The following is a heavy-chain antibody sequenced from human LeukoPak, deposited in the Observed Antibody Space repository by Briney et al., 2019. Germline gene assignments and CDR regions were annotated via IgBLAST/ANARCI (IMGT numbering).Heavy chain of an antibody. CDR1: VYTFTSYG. V-gene: IGHV1-18*01. D-gene: IGHD6-13*01. J-gene: IGHJ6*03. CDR3: ARGYSSSWHEIYYYYYMDV. CDR2: ISTFNGNT. Sequence: ASLKVSCTTSVYTFTSYGISSVRQAPGHQLKWMGWISTFNGNTNYAQKLQGRVTMTTDTSTSTAYMELRSLRSDDTAVYYCARGYSSSWHEIYYYYYMDVWGKGTTVTVSS.